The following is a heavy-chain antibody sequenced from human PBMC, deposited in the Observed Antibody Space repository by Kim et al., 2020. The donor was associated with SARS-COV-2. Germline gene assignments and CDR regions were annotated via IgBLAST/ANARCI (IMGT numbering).Heavy chain of an antibody. CDR2: INPNSGGT. D-gene: IGHD6-13*01. J-gene: IGHJ6*02. Sequence: ASVKVSCKATGYTFTGYYMHWVRQAPGQGLEWMGWINPNSGGTNYAQKFQGWVTMTRDTSISTAYMELSRLRSDDTAVYYCARNGYSSSWYDYYYYYGMDVWGPGTTFTVSS. CDR3: ARNGYSSSWYDYYYYYGMDV. V-gene: IGHV1-2*04. CDR1: GYTFTGYY.